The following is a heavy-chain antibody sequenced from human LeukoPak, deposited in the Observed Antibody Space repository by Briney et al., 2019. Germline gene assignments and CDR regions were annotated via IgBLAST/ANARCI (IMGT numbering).Heavy chain of an antibody. CDR1: GYTFINFA. V-gene: IGHV1-2*04. J-gene: IGHJ6*02. CDR2: INPNSGGT. D-gene: IGHD4-23*01. Sequence: ASVKVSCKASGYTFINFAINWGRQAPGQGLEWMGWINPNSGGTNYAQKFQGWVTMTRDTSISTAYMELSRLRSDDTAVNYCARGEGYGGIYGMDVWGQGTTVTVSS. CDR3: ARGEGYGGIYGMDV.